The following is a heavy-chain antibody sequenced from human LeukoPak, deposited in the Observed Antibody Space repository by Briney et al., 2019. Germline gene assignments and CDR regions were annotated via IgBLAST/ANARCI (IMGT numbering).Heavy chain of an antibody. CDR1: GYTFTSYG. CDR2: ISAYNGNT. CDR3: ARRSRRMVRGVISGETNYYYYYYMDV. Sequence: ASVKVSCKASGYTFTSYGISWVRQAPGQGLEWMGWISAYNGNTNYAQKLQGRVTMTTDTSTSTAYMELRSLRSDDTAVYYCARRSRRMVRGVISGETNYYYYYYMDVWGKGTTVTISS. V-gene: IGHV1-18*01. J-gene: IGHJ6*03. D-gene: IGHD3-10*01.